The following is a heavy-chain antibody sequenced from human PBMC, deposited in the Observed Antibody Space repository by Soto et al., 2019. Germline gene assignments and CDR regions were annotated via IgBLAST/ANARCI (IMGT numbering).Heavy chain of an antibody. CDR1: GFTFSSCA. Sequence: EVQLLESGGGLVQPGGSLRLSCAASGFTFSSCAMSWVRQAPGKGLEWVSGISGNGGSTYYADSVKGRFTVSRDNSKNTLFLQTNSLRAEDTAVYYCAKTVRYSNSWFDYWGQGTLVTVSS. CDR2: ISGNGGST. D-gene: IGHD6-13*01. V-gene: IGHV3-23*01. CDR3: AKTVRYSNSWFDY. J-gene: IGHJ4*02.